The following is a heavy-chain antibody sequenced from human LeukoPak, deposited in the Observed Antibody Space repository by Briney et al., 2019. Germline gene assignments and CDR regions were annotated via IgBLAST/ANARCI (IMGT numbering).Heavy chain of an antibody. CDR3: ARLKSRLASFDI. CDR2: MYYSGST. Sequence: PSGTLSLTCAVSGGSISSSSYYWGWLRQPPGEGLEYIGSMYYSGSTYYNPSLKRRVTISVDTSKNQFSLKLRSVSAADTAVYYCARLKSRLASFDIWGQGTMVTVSS. V-gene: IGHV4-39*01. J-gene: IGHJ3*02. D-gene: IGHD3-9*01. CDR1: GGSISSSSYY.